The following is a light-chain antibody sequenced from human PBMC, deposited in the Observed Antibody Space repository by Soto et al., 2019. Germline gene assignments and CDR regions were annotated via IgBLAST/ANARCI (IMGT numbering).Light chain of an antibody. CDR3: QQFDDSVT. J-gene: IGKJ5*01. Sequence: ESLLTQSPATLSLSTRERATLSCRASHSVSRTYLAWYQQKPGQAPRLLMYGASDRATGTPGRFSGSGSGTDFTLTISGLETGDSAVYYCQQFDDSVTFGQGTRLEIK. CDR2: GAS. CDR1: HSVSRTY. V-gene: IGKV3-20*01.